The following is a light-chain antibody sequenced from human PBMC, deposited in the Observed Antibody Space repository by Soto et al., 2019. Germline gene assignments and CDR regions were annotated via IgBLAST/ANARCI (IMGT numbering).Light chain of an antibody. Sequence: DIQMTQSPSSLSASVGDRVTITCRASQSISSYLNWYQQKPGKAPKLLIYAASSLQSWVPSKFSVSGSRTYFTLTTNSLQHEHFPTYYCQHSYSTPPFFGQGTKLEIK. CDR2: AAS. CDR1: QSISSY. CDR3: QHSYSTPPF. V-gene: IGKV1-39*01. J-gene: IGKJ2*01.